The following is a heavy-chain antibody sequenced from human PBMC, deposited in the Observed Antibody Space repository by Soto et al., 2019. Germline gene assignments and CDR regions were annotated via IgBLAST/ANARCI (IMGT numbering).Heavy chain of an antibody. CDR3: ARDATVYGDYGMDV. D-gene: IGHD2-8*01. V-gene: IGHV3-53*01. J-gene: IGHJ6*02. CDR2: IYSGGST. Sequence: EVQLVESGGGLIQPGGSLRLSCAASGFTVSSNYMSWVRQAPGKGLEWVSVIYSGGSTYYADSVKGRFTISRDNSKNTLYLQMNSLRAEDTAVYYCARDATVYGDYGMDVWGQGTTVTVSS. CDR1: GFTVSSNY.